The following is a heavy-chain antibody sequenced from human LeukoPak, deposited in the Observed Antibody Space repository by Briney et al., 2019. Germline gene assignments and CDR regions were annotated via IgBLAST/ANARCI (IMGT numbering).Heavy chain of an antibody. Sequence: PSETLSLTCTVSGGSISSSSYYWGWIRRPPGKGLEWIGSIYYSGSTYYNPSLKSRVTVSVDTSKNQFSLNLSSVTAADTAVYYCVRGSTLRHYQYWGQGTLVTVSS. CDR1: GGSISSSSYY. V-gene: IGHV4-39*01. CDR3: VRGSTLRHYQY. J-gene: IGHJ4*02. CDR2: IYYSGST. D-gene: IGHD3-16*01.